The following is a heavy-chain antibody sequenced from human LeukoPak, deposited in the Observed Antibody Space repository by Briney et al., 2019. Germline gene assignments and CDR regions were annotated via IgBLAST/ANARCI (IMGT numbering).Heavy chain of an antibody. J-gene: IGHJ3*02. Sequence: SETLSLTCTVSGGYISSRNYYWGWIRQPPGKGLEWIGSSYYNGNTYYNPSLKSRVTISTDTSKNQFSLKLSSVTAADTAVYYCARAPYIVVVAADEGRSAFDIWGQGTMVTVSS. CDR1: GGYISSRNYY. CDR2: SYYNGNT. CDR3: ARAPYIVVVAADEGRSAFDI. V-gene: IGHV4-39*07. D-gene: IGHD2-15*01.